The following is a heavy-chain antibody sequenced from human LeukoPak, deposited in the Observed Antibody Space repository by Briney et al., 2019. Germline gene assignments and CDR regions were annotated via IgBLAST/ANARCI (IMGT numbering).Heavy chain of an antibody. Sequence: KPGGYLRLSCAASGFTFSSYTMNWVRQAPGKGLEWVSSISSDSNYIYYADSVKGRFTISRDNAWNSLYLQMNSLRAEDTAVYYCARKENILTGYYDHSGQGTLVTVSS. CDR2: ISSDSNYI. CDR3: ARKENILTGYYDH. J-gene: IGHJ5*02. CDR1: GFTFSSYT. D-gene: IGHD3-9*01. V-gene: IGHV3-21*01.